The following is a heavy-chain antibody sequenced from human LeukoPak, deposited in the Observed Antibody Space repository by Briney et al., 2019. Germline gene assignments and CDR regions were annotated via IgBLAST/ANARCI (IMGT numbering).Heavy chain of an antibody. CDR3: AKLLAVTNSYYFNY. CDR1: GFTFSSYA. CDR2: ISGSGSGGST. V-gene: IGHV3-23*01. Sequence: GGPLRLSCAASGFTFSSYAMSWVRQVPGKGLEWVSTISGSGSGGSTYYADSVKGRFTISRDNSKDTLYLQMNSLRAEDTAVYYCAKLLAVTNSYYFNYWGQGTLVTVSS. D-gene: IGHD6-19*01. J-gene: IGHJ4*02.